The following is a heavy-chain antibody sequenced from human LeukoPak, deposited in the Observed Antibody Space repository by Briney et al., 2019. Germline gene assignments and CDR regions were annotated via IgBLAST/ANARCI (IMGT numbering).Heavy chain of an antibody. CDR1: GGSISSGDDY. V-gene: IGHV4-30-4*08. CDR2: IYYSGST. Sequence: PSETLSLTCTVSGGSISSGDDYWSWIRQPPGKGLEWIGYIYYSGSTYYNPSLKSRVTISVDTSKNQFSLKLSSVTAADTAVYYCARAKPGDFWSGYPHNYYFDYWGQGTLVTVSS. CDR3: ARAKPGDFWSGYPHNYYFDY. D-gene: IGHD3-3*01. J-gene: IGHJ4*02.